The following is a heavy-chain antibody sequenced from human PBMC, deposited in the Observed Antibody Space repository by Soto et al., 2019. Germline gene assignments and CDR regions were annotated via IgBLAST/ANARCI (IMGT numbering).Heavy chain of an antibody. D-gene: IGHD3-10*01. Sequence: GGSLRLSCLASGFTFSDFAMTWVRHVPGRGLEWVASLDGAGGSTYYAESVRGRFSISRDNSQNTLFLQMKRLTVDDTAIYYCAAPRDEYGSGVSWFSYGMDIWGQGTTVTVSS. CDR3: AAPRDEYGSGVSWFSYGMDI. J-gene: IGHJ6*02. CDR2: LDGAGGST. V-gene: IGHV3-23*01. CDR1: GFTFSDFA.